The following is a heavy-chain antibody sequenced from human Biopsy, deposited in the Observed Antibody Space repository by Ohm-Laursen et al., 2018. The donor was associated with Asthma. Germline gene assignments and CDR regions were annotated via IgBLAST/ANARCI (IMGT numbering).Heavy chain of an antibody. D-gene: IGHD1-26*01. V-gene: IGHV1-46*01. Sequence: SSVKVSCKASGYTFTSYYMHWVRQAPGQGLEWMGIINPSGGSTSYAQKFQGRVTMTRDTSTSTVYMELSSLRSEDTAVYYCARDGPVGAPSDYWGQGTLVTVSS. CDR1: GYTFTSYY. J-gene: IGHJ4*02. CDR3: ARDGPVGAPSDY. CDR2: INPSGGST.